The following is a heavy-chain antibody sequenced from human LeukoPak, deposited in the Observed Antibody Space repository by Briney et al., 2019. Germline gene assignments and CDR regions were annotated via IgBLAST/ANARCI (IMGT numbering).Heavy chain of an antibody. J-gene: IGHJ3*02. CDR3: ARDRLTFDAFDI. CDR1: GFTFNNYD. V-gene: IGHV3-23*01. Sequence: PGGSLRLSCAASGFTFNNYDMTWVRQAPGKGLEWVSAISGSGGTTYYADSVKGRFTISRDNSKNTLYLQMNTLRADDTAIYYCARDRLTFDAFDIWGQGTMVTVSS. CDR2: ISGSGGTT. D-gene: IGHD2/OR15-2a*01.